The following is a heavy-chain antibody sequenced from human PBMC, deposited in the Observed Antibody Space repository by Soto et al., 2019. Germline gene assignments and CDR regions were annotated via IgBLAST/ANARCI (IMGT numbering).Heavy chain of an antibody. CDR1: RYSILSISYS. V-gene: IGHV4-39*07. J-gene: IGHJ3*02. D-gene: IGHD3-9*01. CDR3: ARALILTGYYIHDAFDI. CDR2: IYYSGST. Sequence: SVTLSLTCAFHRYSILSISYSWALNGHPPGKGLEWIGSIYYSGSTYYNPSLKSRVTKSVDTSKNQFSLKLSSVTAADMAVYYCARALILTGYYIHDAFDIWGQGTMVT.